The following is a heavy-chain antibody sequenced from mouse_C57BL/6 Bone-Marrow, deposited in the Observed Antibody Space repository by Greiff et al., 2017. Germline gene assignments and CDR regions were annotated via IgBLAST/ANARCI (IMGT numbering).Heavy chain of an antibody. V-gene: IGHV14-4*01. D-gene: IGHD1-1*01. CDR1: GFNIKDDY. CDR2: IGPVNGDT. CDR3: ATFGTTGPQAWFAY. Sequence: EVQLQQSGAELVRPGASVKLSCTASGFNIKDDYMPWVKQRPEQGPEWIGWIGPVNGDTEYASKFPGQATITADTSSNTAYLQLSSLTSEDTAVYYCATFGTTGPQAWFAYWGQGTLVTVSA. J-gene: IGHJ3*01.